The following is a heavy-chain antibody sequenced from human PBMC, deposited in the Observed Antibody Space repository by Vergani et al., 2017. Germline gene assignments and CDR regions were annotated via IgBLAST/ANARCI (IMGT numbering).Heavy chain of an antibody. D-gene: IGHD5-24*01. J-gene: IGHJ6*02. V-gene: IGHV3-21*01. Sequence: EVQLLESGGGLVQPGGSLRLSCAASGFTFSSYAMSWVRQAPGKGLEWVSSISSSSSYIYYADSVKGRFTISRDNAKNSLYLQMNSLRAEDTAVYYCARQLEAYYYYGMDVWGQGTTVTVSS. CDR3: ARQLEAYYYYGMDV. CDR1: GFTFSSYA. CDR2: ISSSSSYI.